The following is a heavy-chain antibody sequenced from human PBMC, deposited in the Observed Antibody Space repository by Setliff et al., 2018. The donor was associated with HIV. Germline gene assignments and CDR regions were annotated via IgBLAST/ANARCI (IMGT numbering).Heavy chain of an antibody. CDR3: ARDVEHMMDV. CDR1: GYTFTSYG. V-gene: IGHV1-18*01. CDR2: ISAYNGNT. J-gene: IGHJ6*02. Sequence: ASVKVSCKASGYTFTSYGISWVRQAPGQGLEWMGWISAYNGNTNYAQNLQGRVTMTTDTSTSTAYMELRKLTFDDTAVYYCARDVEHMMDVWGQGTTVTVSS.